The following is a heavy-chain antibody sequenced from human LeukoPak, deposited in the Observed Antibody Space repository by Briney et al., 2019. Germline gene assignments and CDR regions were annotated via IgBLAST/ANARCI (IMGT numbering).Heavy chain of an antibody. D-gene: IGHD3-3*01. CDR3: ARGGSGYDY. CDR1: GSTFTIYL. J-gene: IGHJ4*02. V-gene: IGHV3-7*01. CDR2: IKEHGSEQ. Sequence: GGPLRLSCAAAGSTFTIYLMSGVREAAGKGLEWVANIKEHGSEQYYVLSVEVRFPISRDNAQHSLYLQMHSLRAEDTAVYYCARGGSGYDYWGQGTLVTVSS.